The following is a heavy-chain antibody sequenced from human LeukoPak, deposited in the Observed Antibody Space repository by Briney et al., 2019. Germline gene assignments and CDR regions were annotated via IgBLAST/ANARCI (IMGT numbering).Heavy chain of an antibody. CDR1: GFTFDDYA. J-gene: IGHJ6*04. V-gene: IGHV3-9*01. CDR2: ISWNSGSI. CDR3: AELGITMIGGV. D-gene: IGHD3-10*02. Sequence: GGSLRLSCAASGFTFDDYAMHWVRQGPGKGLEWVSGISWNSGSIGYADSVKGRFTISRDNAKNSLYLQMNSLRAEDTAVYYCAELGITMIGGVWGKGTTVTISS.